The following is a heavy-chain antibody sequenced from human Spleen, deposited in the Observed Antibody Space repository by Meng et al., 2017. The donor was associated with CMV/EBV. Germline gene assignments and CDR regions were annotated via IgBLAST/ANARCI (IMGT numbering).Heavy chain of an antibody. CDR3: AGRNVAVAGGLGFDP. CDR2: INPYNGTT. CDR1: GYTFTIYG. V-gene: IGHV1-18*01. Sequence: ASVKVSCKVSGYTFTIYGVSWVRQAPGQGLKWMGWINPYNGTTKYAQKFQGRVTMTTDTSTSTVYMELRSLRSDDTAVYYCAGRNVAVAGGLGFDPWGQGTLVTVSS. J-gene: IGHJ5*02. D-gene: IGHD6-19*01.